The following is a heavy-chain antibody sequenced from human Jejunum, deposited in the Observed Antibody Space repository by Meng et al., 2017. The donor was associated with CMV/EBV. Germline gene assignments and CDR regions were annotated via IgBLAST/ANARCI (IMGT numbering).Heavy chain of an antibody. CDR3: VRVDTMTTFLLDS. Sequence: SGGSFSSTSCHWGWVRQSPGKGLEWVGSISYTGSTYYNPSLESRLTISVDRSKNQFSLRLTTATAADAAVYYCVRVDTMTTFLLDSWGQGTLVTVSS. V-gene: IGHV4-39*07. D-gene: IGHD4-11*01. CDR1: GGSFSSTSCH. J-gene: IGHJ4*02. CDR2: ISYTGST.